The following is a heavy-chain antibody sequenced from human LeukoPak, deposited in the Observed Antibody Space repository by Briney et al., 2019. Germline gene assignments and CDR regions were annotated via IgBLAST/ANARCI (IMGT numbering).Heavy chain of an antibody. D-gene: IGHD7-27*01. CDR1: GGSFSGYY. V-gene: IGHV4-34*01. Sequence: IPSETLSLTCAVYGGSFSGYYWSWIRQPPGKGLEWIGEINHSGSTNYNPSLKSRVTISVDTSKNQFSLKLSSVTPEDTAIYYCVRDRAVTGDRAFDIWGQGTMLTVSS. J-gene: IGHJ3*02. CDR3: VRDRAVTGDRAFDI. CDR2: INHSGST.